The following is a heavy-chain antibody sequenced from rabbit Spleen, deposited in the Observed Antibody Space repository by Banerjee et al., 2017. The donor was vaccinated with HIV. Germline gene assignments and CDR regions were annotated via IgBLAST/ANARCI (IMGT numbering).Heavy chain of an antibody. CDR2: INGGSSGYT. V-gene: IGHV1S40*01. D-gene: IGHD4-2*01. Sequence: QQLEESGGGLVKPGASLTLTCKTSGFTFNTYYMCWVRQAPGKGLEWSACINGGSSGYTYYASWAKGRVTISKTSSTTVTLQMTSLTAADTATYFCARSAGNAQSGDLYFTLWGPGTLVTVS. J-gene: IGHJ4*01. CDR3: ARSAGNAQSGDLYFTL. CDR1: GFTFNTYY.